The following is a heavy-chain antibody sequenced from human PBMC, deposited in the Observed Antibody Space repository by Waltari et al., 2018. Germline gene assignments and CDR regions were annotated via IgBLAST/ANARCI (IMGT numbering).Heavy chain of an antibody. D-gene: IGHD6-13*01. CDR3: ARGRAVSAYDSCWYTD. CDR1: GGSISSNSFF. V-gene: IGHV4-39*07. CDR2: IYYAVLS. J-gene: IGHJ4*02. Sequence: QLQLQESGPGLVKPSETLSLTCSVSGGSISSNSFFWGWIRQPPGKWLEWIGNIYYAVLSCYNPSLQRRVTMSVGTSEDHFSLRLTSVTAADTAIYYCARGRAVSAYDSCWYTDWGQGTLVTVSS.